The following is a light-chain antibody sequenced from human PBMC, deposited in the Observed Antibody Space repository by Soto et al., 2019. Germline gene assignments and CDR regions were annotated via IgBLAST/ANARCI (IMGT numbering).Light chain of an antibody. J-gene: IGLJ1*01. CDR2: EGS. Sequence: QSALTQPASVSGSPGQSITISCTGTGSDVGNYNLVSWYQQHPGKAPKLIIYEGSKRPSGVSNRFSGSKSGNTASLTISGLQAEDEADYYCSSYTAGGTIFGTGTQLTVL. CDR3: SSYTAGGTI. V-gene: IGLV2-14*02. CDR1: GSDVGNYNL.